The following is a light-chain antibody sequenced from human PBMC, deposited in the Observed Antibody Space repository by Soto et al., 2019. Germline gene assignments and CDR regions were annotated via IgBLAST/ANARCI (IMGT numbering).Light chain of an antibody. J-gene: IGLJ1*01. CDR2: EVS. V-gene: IGLV2-8*01. CDR1: SSDVGGYNY. Sequence: QSAPTQPPSASGSPGQSVTISCTGTSSDVGGYNYVSWYQQHPGKAPKLMIYEVSKRPSGVPDRFSGSKSGNTASLTVSGLQAEDEADYYCSSYAGSNNLYVFGTGTKAPS. CDR3: SSYAGSNNLYV.